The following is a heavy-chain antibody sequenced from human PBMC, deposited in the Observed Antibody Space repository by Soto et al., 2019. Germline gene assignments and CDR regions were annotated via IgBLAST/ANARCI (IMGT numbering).Heavy chain of an antibody. V-gene: IGHV4-59*01. Sequence: SETLSLTCTVSGGSISSYYWSWIRQPPGKGLEWIGYIYYSGSTNYNPSLKSRVTISVDTSKNQFSLKLSSVTAADTAVYYFARDQVTIFGVVPTGWFDPWGQGTLVTVSS. J-gene: IGHJ5*02. D-gene: IGHD3-3*01. CDR1: GGSISSYY. CDR3: ARDQVTIFGVVPTGWFDP. CDR2: IYYSGST.